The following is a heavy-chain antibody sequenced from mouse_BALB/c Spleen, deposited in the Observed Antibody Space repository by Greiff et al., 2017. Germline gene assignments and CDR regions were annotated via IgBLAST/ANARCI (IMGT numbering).Heavy chain of an antibody. CDR1: GYTFTDYA. J-gene: IGHJ4*01. CDR2: ISTYYGNT. CDR3: ARGGDRRGYIDY. V-gene: IGHV1-67*01. Sequence: QVQLKQSGPELVRPGVSVKISCKGSGYTFTDYAMHWVKQSHAKSLEWIGVISTYYGNTNYNQKFKGKATMTVDKSSSTAYMELARLTSEDSAIYYCARGGDRRGYIDYWGQGTSVTVSS. D-gene: IGHD1-1*02.